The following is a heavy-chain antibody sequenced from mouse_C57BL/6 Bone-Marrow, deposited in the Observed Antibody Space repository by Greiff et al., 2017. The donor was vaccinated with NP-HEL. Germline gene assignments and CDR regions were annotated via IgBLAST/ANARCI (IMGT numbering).Heavy chain of an antibody. V-gene: IGHV7-3*01. CDR2: IRNKANGYTT. CDR3: ARWGVYYDYDAFAY. J-gene: IGHJ3*01. CDR1: GFTFTDYY. D-gene: IGHD2-4*01. Sequence: VQLKESGGGLVQPGGSLSLSCAASGFTFTDYYMSWVRQPPGKALEWLGFIRNKANGYTTEYSASVKGRFTISRANSKSILYLQMIALRAEDSATYYCARWGVYYDYDAFAYWGQGTLVTVSA.